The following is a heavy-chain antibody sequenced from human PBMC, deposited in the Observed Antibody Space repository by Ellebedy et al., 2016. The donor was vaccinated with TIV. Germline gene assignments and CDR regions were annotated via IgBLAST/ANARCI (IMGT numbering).Heavy chain of an antibody. CDR2: ISTRADTT. V-gene: IGHV3-23*01. D-gene: IGHD3-10*01. CDR1: GFTFCNSV. CDR3: ASSRYHYYLGNTIFAY. Sequence: GESLKISCAASGFTFCNSVMSWVRQAPGKGLEWVSTISTRADTTHYADSVKGRFTISRDNSKNTLYLQVESLRGEDTAVYYCASSRYHYYLGNTIFAYWGQGALVTVSS. J-gene: IGHJ4*02.